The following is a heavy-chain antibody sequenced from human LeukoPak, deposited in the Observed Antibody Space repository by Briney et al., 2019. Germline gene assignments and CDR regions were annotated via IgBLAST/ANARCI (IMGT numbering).Heavy chain of an antibody. CDR3: ARAGPGTITYYYGSGSYQQDAFDI. J-gene: IGHJ3*02. CDR2: INHSGST. V-gene: IGHV4-34*01. CDR1: GGSFSGYY. D-gene: IGHD3-10*01. Sequence: SETLSLTCAVYGGSFSGYYWSWIRQPPGKGLEWIGEINHSGSTNYNPSLKSRVTISVDTSKNQFSLKLSSVTAADTAVYYCARAGPGTITYYYGSGSYQQDAFDIWGQGTMVTVSS.